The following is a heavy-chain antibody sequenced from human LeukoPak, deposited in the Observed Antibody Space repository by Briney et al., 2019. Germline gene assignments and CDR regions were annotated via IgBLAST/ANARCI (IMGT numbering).Heavy chain of an antibody. CDR3: ARSGPPYDYVWGSYPYYLDY. J-gene: IGHJ4*02. CDR1: GGSFSGYY. Sequence: SETLSLTCAVYGGSFSGYYWSWIRQPPGKGLEWIGEINHSGSTNYNPSLKSRVTISVDTSKNQFSLKLSSVTAADTAVYYCARSGPPYDYVWGSYPYYLDYWGQGTLVTVSS. CDR2: INHSGST. V-gene: IGHV4-34*01. D-gene: IGHD3-16*01.